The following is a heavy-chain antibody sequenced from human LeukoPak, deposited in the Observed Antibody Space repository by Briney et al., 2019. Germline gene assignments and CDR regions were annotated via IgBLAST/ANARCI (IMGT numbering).Heavy chain of an antibody. CDR2: ISYDGSNK. D-gene: IGHD6-13*01. Sequence: GGSLRLSCAASGFTFSSYAMHWVRQAPGKGLEGVAVISYDGSNKYYADSVKGRFTISRDNSKNTLYLQMNSLRAEDTAVYYCARDRRKYSSSWYDAFDIWGQGTMVTVSS. J-gene: IGHJ3*02. V-gene: IGHV3-30*04. CDR3: ARDRRKYSSSWYDAFDI. CDR1: GFTFSSYA.